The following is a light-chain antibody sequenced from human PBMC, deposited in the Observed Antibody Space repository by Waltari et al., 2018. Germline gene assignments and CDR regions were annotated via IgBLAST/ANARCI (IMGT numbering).Light chain of an antibody. CDR3: STWDDRLSGPV. J-gene: IGLJ3*02. CDR2: YDD. Sequence: QPLLTQPPSVSEAPRQRVTISCSGSSSNIGSNAVSWFPQLPGRSPKVLVYYDDGPVSGVSDRFSASKSGTSAFLAISGLQSEDEADDFCSTWDDRLSGPVFGGGTKLTVL. CDR1: SSNIGSNA. V-gene: IGLV1-36*01.